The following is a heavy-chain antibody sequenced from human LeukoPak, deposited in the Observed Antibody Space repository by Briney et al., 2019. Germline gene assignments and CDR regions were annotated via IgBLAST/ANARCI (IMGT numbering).Heavy chain of an antibody. CDR2: INDSGSST. CDR3: ARGGSTGAFDY. D-gene: IGHD7-27*01. V-gene: IGHV3-74*01. CDR1: GFTFSSYW. Sequence: GGSLRLSCAASGFTFSSYWMYWVRQAPGKGLVWVSRINDSGSSTSYADSVKGRFTISRDNAKNTLYLQMNGLRAEDTAVYYCARGGSTGAFDYWGQGTLVTVSS. J-gene: IGHJ4*02.